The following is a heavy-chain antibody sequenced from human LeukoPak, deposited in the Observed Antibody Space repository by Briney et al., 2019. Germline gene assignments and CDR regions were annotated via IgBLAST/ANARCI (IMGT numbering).Heavy chain of an antibody. Sequence: PGGSLRLSCTASGFIFDDYAMHWVRQAPGKGLEWVSGISWNSGSIGYADSVKGRFTISRDNAKNSLYLQMNSLRAEDTAVYYCARQNWNDVGNDYWGQGTLVTVSS. CDR2: ISWNSGSI. D-gene: IGHD1-1*01. J-gene: IGHJ4*02. CDR3: ARQNWNDVGNDY. CDR1: GFIFDDYA. V-gene: IGHV3-9*01.